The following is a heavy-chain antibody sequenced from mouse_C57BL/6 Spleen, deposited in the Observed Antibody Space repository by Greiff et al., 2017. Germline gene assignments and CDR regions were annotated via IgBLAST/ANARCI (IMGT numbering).Heavy chain of an antibody. Sequence: QVQLQQPGAELVKPGASVKVSCKASGYTFTSYWMHWVKQRPGQGLEWIGRIHPSDSDTNYNQKFKGKATLTVDKSSSTASMQLSSLTSEDSAVYYCAIQVVALYYYAMDYWGQGTSVTVSS. V-gene: IGHV1-74*01. CDR3: AIQVVALYYYAMDY. J-gene: IGHJ4*01. D-gene: IGHD1-1*01. CDR2: IHPSDSDT. CDR1: GYTFTSYW.